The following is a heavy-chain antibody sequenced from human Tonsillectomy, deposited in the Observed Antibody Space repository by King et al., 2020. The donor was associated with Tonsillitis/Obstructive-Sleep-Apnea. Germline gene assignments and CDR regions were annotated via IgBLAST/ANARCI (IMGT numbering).Heavy chain of an antibody. Sequence: QLVQSGGGVVQPGRSLSLSCAASGFTFSSYAMHWVRPAPGKGLEWVAVILYDGSNKYYADSVKGRFTISRDNSKNTLYLQMNSLRAEDTAVYYCARGTDYDFWSGFDYWGQGTLVTVSS. V-gene: IGHV3-30*04. CDR1: GFTFSSYA. D-gene: IGHD3-3*01. CDR2: ILYDGSNK. CDR3: ARGTDYDFWSGFDY. J-gene: IGHJ4*02.